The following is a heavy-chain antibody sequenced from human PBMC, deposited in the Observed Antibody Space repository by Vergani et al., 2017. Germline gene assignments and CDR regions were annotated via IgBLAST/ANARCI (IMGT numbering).Heavy chain of an antibody. CDR1: GATFRSNT. D-gene: IGHD2-21*02. V-gene: IGHV1-69*08. Sequence: QVQLVQSGAEVKKPGSSVKVSCKASGATFRSNTISWVRQVPGQGLEWMERIIPVLGKTKYAQDFQGRLTITADTSTSTAYMELNSLRSQDTAVYYCARDPRGYGGDPEDYYYGMDVWGQGTTVTVSS. CDR2: IIPVLGKT. CDR3: ARDPRGYGGDPEDYYYGMDV. J-gene: IGHJ6*02.